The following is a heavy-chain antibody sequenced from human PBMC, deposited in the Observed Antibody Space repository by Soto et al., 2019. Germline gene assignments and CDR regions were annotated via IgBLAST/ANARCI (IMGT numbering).Heavy chain of an antibody. J-gene: IGHJ4*02. V-gene: IGHV5-10-1*01. CDR3: ARQIYDSDTGPNFQYYFDS. CDR2: IDPSDSQT. Sequence: PGESLKISCKGSRYGFAGYWITWVRQKPGKGLEWMGRIDPSDSQTYYSPSIRGHVTISVTKSITTVFLQWSSLRASDTAMYYCARQIYDSDTGPNFQYYFDSWGQGTPVTVSS. D-gene: IGHD3-22*01. CDR1: RYGFAGYW.